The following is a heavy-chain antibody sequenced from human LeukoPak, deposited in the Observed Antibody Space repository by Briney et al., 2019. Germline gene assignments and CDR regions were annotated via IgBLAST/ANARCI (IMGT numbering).Heavy chain of an antibody. Sequence: GESLKISCKGSGYSFSNYWIGWVRQMPGKGLEWMGIIYPGDSDTRYSPSFQGQVTISADKSINTAYLQWSSLKASDTAMYYCGRHIIMGATQSPIDIWGQGTMVGVSS. CDR1: GYSFSNYW. D-gene: IGHD1-26*01. CDR2: IYPGDSDT. J-gene: IGHJ3*02. V-gene: IGHV5-51*01. CDR3: GRHIIMGATQSPIDI.